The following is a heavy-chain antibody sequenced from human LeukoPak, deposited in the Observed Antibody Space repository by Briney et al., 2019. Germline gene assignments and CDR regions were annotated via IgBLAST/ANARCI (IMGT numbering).Heavy chain of an antibody. Sequence: ASVKVSCKASGYSFTGYSMHWVRQAPGQGLEWMGWINPNSGGTKFAQKFQGRVTMTRDTSISTAYMEVSRLGSDDTAVYYRATQNNSYFDYWGQGTLVTVSS. CDR2: INPNSGGT. D-gene: IGHD1-20*01. CDR1: GYSFTGYS. J-gene: IGHJ4*02. V-gene: IGHV1-2*02. CDR3: ATQNNSYFDY.